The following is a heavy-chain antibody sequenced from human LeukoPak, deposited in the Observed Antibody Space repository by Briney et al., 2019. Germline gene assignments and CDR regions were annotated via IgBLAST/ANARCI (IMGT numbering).Heavy chain of an antibody. Sequence: GGSLRISCAASGFTFDDFPMHWVRQQPGKGLGWVSLVSVDGDTKYYADSVRGRFTISRDNSKNSLYLQMNSLRIEDTAFYYCAKDIIGYAPLWGQGTLVTVSS. CDR2: VSVDGDTK. D-gene: IGHD2-8*01. J-gene: IGHJ4*02. CDR3: AKDIIGYAPL. CDR1: GFTFDDFP. V-gene: IGHV3-43*01.